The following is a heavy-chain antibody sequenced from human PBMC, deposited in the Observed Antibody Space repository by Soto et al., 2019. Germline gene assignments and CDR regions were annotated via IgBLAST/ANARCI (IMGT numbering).Heavy chain of an antibody. Sequence: PSETLSLTCTVSGGSISSYYWSWIRQPPGKGLEWIGYIYYSGSTNYNPSLKSRVTISVNTSKNQFSLKLTSVTAADTAVYYCARAPNGYYPNDYWGQGTLVTVSS. CDR2: IYYSGST. CDR3: ARAPNGYYPNDY. CDR1: GGSISSYY. J-gene: IGHJ4*02. V-gene: IGHV4-59*01. D-gene: IGHD3-22*01.